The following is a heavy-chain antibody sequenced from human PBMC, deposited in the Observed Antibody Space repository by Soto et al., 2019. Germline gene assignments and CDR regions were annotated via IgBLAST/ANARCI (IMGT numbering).Heavy chain of an antibody. J-gene: IGHJ6*02. D-gene: IGHD5-18*01. CDR2: ISYDGSNK. V-gene: IGHV3-30-3*01. CDR1: GFTFSSYA. Sequence: PGGSLRLSCAASGFTFSSYAMHWVRQAPGKGLEWVAVISYDGSNKYYADSVKGRFTISRDNSKNTLYLQMNSLRAEDTAVYYCARDHLPYSYGYEGYYYYYYGMDVWGQGTTVTVSS. CDR3: ARDHLPYSYGYEGYYYYYYGMDV.